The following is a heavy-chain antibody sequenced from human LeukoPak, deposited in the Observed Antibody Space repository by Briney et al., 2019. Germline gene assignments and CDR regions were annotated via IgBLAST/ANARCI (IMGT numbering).Heavy chain of an antibody. CDR3: AKDGQSFNSMYDYFDS. Sequence: GGSLRLSCSASGFTFRNFAISWVRQAPGKGLEWVSSIGGGGTHYADSVKGRFTISRDDSRSTVDLQMSSLRAEDTAVYYCAKDGQSFNSMYDYFDSWGQGTLVTVSS. CDR1: GFTFRNFA. D-gene: IGHD2-8*01. CDR2: IGGGGT. J-gene: IGHJ4*02. V-gene: IGHV3-23*01.